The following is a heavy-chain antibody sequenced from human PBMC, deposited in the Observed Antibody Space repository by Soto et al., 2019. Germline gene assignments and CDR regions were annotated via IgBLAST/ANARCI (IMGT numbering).Heavy chain of an antibody. J-gene: IGHJ5*02. V-gene: IGHV3-21*01. CDR3: TRDASRDSSARGWFDP. CDR2: ISNSAYI. D-gene: IGHD6-13*01. Sequence: PGGSLRLSCAASGFTFTRYSMNWVRQAPGKGLEWVSSISNSAYIYYTDALRGRFTISRDNAKNSLHLQMNSLRAEDTAVYYCTRDASRDSSARGWFDPWGPGTLVTVSS. CDR1: GFTFTRYS.